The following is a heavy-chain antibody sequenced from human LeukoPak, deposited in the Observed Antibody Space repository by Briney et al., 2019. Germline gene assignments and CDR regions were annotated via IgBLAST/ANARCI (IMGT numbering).Heavy chain of an antibody. D-gene: IGHD3-10*01. CDR2: IYYSGST. CDR3: ARDLVYYGSGRNAFDI. CDR1: GGSISSYY. J-gene: IGHJ3*02. Sequence: SETLSLTCTVSGGSISSYYWSWIRQPPGKGLEWIRYIYYSGSTNYNPSLKSRVTISVDTSKNQFSLKLSSVTAADTAVYYCARDLVYYGSGRNAFDIWGQGTMVTVSS. V-gene: IGHV4-59*01.